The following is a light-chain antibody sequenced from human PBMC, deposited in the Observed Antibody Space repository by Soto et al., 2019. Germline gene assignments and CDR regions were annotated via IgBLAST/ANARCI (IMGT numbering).Light chain of an antibody. CDR2: DAS. J-gene: IGKJ4*01. CDR1: QCIGSG. CDR3: KRYNHWPIT. Sequence: EIVMTQSPATLSVSPGEGATLSCMASQCIGSGLAWDQHKPGQTPRLLIYDASTRSTVVTARFSGSESGTEFILATSSLQPEDFAVYCCKRYNHWPITFGRGTKVESK. V-gene: IGKV3-15*01.